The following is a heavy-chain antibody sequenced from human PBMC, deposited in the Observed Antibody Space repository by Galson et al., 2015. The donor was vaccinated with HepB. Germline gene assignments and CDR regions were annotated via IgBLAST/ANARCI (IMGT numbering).Heavy chain of an antibody. Sequence: SLRLSCAASGFTFSDYYMSWIRQAPGKGLGWVSYISSSSRYKNYADSVRGRFTISRDNAKNSLYLQMNSLRAEDTAVYYCARDPPSYGEGGYYYGMDVWGQGTTVTVSS. CDR2: ISSSSRYK. V-gene: IGHV3-11*06. J-gene: IGHJ6*02. CDR1: GFTFSDYY. CDR3: ARDPPSYGEGGYYYGMDV. D-gene: IGHD4-17*01.